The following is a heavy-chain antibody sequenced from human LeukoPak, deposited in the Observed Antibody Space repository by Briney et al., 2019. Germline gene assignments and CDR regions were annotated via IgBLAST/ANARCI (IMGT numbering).Heavy chain of an antibody. CDR2: IKQDGREK. CDR3: ARHSSSWEFDH. V-gene: IGHV3-7*04. D-gene: IGHD6-13*01. CDR1: GFPSRSFW. J-gene: IGHJ4*02. Sequence: GGSLRLSCATSGFPSRSFWMSWVRHDPGKGLECVANIKQDGREKYYVDSAKGRFTISRDNAKNSLYLQMNSLRAEDTAAYYCARHSSSWEFDHWGLGTLVTVSS.